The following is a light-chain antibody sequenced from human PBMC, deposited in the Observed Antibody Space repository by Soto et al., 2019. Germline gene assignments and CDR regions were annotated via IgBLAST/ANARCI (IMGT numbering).Light chain of an antibody. V-gene: IGKV1-12*02. CDR3: QQANSFPWT. CDR2: AAS. Sequence: DIQMTQSPSSVSASVGDRVTITCRASQGISSWLVWYQHKPGKAPKLLIYAASSLESGVPSRFSGSGSGTDFTLTISSLQPEDFATYYCQQANSFPWTFGQGTKVEIK. CDR1: QGISSW. J-gene: IGKJ1*01.